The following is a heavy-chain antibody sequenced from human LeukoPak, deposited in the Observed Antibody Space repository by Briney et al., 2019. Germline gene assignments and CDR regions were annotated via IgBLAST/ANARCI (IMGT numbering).Heavy chain of an antibody. CDR3: AKGRPRYFDWLPFDY. V-gene: IGHV3-23*01. CDR2: ISGSGGST. D-gene: IGHD3-9*01. J-gene: IGHJ4*02. Sequence: GGSLRLSCAASGFTFSSHAMSWVRQALGKGLEWVSAISGSGGSTYYADSVKGRFTISRDNSKNTLYLQMNSLRAEDTAVYYCAKGRPRYFDWLPFDYWGQGTLVTASS. CDR1: GFTFSSHA.